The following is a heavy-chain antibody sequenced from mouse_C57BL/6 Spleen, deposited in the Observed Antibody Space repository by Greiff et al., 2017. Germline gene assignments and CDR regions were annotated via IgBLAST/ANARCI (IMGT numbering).Heavy chain of an antibody. CDR3: ARDAGDYYAMDD. CDR1: GFTFSDYY. V-gene: IGHV5-16*01. D-gene: IGHD1-1*02. J-gene: IGHJ4*01. Sequence: EVKLMESEGGLVQPGSSMKLSCTASGFTFSDYYMAWVRQIPEKGLEWVANINYDGSSTYYLDSLKGSFIISRDNSTTILYLQMSRLKSEDAATYYCARDAGDYYAMDDWGQGTSVTVSS. CDR2: INYDGSST.